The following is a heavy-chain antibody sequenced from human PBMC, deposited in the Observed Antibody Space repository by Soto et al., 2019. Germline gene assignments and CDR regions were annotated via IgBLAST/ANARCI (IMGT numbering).Heavy chain of an antibody. Sequence: QVQLQESGPGLVEPSGTLSLTCAVFGGSISSRNWWSWVRQSPGKGLEWIGEIYYSGNTNYNPSLKSRVNISVDKSKNQFSQKLNSVTAADTAVYHCARRGYYDSSGSNDAFDIWGHGTMVTVSS. J-gene: IGHJ3*02. CDR3: ARRGYYDSSGSNDAFDI. D-gene: IGHD3-22*01. CDR1: GGSISSRNW. CDR2: IYYSGNT. V-gene: IGHV4-4*02.